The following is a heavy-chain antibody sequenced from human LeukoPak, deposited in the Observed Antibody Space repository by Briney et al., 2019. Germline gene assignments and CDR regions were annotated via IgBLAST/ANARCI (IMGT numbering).Heavy chain of an antibody. J-gene: IGHJ4*02. V-gene: IGHV4-34*01. CDR2: IDHSGNT. CDR1: SGSFSGYY. Sequence: SETLSLTCAVYSGSFSGYYWIWIRQPPGMGLEWIGEIDHSGNTNFNPSLQSRVTMSVDPSKNQFSLKLNSVTAADTAVYYCARDQGSGWGQGTLVTVSS. D-gene: IGHD2-15*01. CDR3: ARDQGSG.